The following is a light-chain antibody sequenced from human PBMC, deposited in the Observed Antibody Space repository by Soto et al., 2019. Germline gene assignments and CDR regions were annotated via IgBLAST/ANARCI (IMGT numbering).Light chain of an antibody. CDR3: LQYNTYSRT. V-gene: IGKV1-5*01. J-gene: IGKJ1*01. CDR2: DAS. CDR1: QSINGW. Sequence: DIQMTQSPSTLFASVGDRVTITCRASQSINGWLAWYQQKPGKAPKLLIYDASSLESGVPSRFSGSGSGTEFTLTISSLQPDDFATFYCLQYNTYSRTFGQGTKVDIK.